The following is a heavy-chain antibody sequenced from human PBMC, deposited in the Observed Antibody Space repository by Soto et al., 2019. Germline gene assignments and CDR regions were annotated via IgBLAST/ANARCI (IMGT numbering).Heavy chain of an antibody. CDR3: ARGPFVVTMVRGVPYYFDY. Sequence: ASVKVSCKASGYTFTSYAMHCVRQAPGQMLEWMGWINACNGNTKYSQKFQGRVTITRDTSASTAYMELSSLRSEDTAVYYCARGPFVVTMVRGVPYYFDYWGQGTLVTVSS. V-gene: IGHV1-3*01. CDR1: GYTFTSYA. J-gene: IGHJ4*02. D-gene: IGHD3-10*01. CDR2: INACNGNT.